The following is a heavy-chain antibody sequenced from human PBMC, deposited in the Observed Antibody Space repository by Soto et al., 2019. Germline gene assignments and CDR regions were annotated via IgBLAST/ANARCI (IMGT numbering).Heavy chain of an antibody. D-gene: IGHD4-17*01. J-gene: IGHJ2*01. CDR3: ARTIYGGNPYWYFDL. CDR1: GFSLSNARMG. CDR2: IFSNDEK. Sequence: QVTLKESGPVLVKPTETLTLTCTVSGFSLSNARMGVSWIRQPPGKALEWLAHIFSNDEKSYSTSLKSRPTISKDTSKSQVVLTMTNMDPVDTATYYCARTIYGGNPYWYFDLWGRGTLVTVSS. V-gene: IGHV2-26*01.